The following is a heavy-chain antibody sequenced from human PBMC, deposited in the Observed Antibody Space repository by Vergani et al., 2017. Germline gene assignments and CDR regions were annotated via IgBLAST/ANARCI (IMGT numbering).Heavy chain of an antibody. V-gene: IGHV4-34*01. CDR1: GGSFTSYH. J-gene: IGHJ6*03. CDR3: ARENTETNGHLYYDYYVDV. Sequence: QVQLQQWGGGLLKPSDTLSLTCVVNGGSFTSYHWSWIRQSPGEGLEWVGDIDHTGRPDYNPSLKSRLTMSVDKSRNQFSLTLNSVTATDTAIYFCARENTETNGHLYYDYYVDVWGQGTVVTVS. CDR2: IDHTGRP. D-gene: IGHD2-8*01.